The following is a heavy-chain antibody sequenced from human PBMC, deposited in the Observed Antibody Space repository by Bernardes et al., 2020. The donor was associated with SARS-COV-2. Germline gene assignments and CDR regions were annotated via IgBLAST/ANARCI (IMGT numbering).Heavy chain of an antibody. D-gene: IGHD1-26*01. J-gene: IGHJ4*01. CDR3: AKRLSGNNPFDY. V-gene: IGHV3-23*01. CDR2: ISTSGRPT. CDR1: GFTFTNYA. Sequence: GGSLRLSCAASGFTFTNYALTWVRQAPGKGLEWVSIISTSGRPTFYADSVKGRFTISRDNSKNTLYLQMNSLRDEDTAVYYCAKRLSGNNPFDYWGHGTLVTVSS.